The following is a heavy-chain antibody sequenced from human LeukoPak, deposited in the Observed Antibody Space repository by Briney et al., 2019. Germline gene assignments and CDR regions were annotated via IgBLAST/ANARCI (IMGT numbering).Heavy chain of an antibody. V-gene: IGHV4-30-4*01. CDR2: IYYSGST. CDR1: VGSLSSGDYY. D-gene: IGHD6-13*01. CDR3: ARGVAAAGTWWFDP. J-gene: IGHJ5*02. Sequence: SETLSLTCTVSVGSLSSGDYYWSWIRQPPGRGLEWIGYIYYSGSTYYNPSLKSRVTISVDTSKNQFSLKLSSVTAADTAVYYCARGVAAAGTWWFDPWGQGTLVSVSS.